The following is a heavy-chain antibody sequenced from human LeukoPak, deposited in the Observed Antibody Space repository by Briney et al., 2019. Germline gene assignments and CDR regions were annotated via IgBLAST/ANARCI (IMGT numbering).Heavy chain of an antibody. CDR2: ISSSYI. CDR1: GFTFSSYS. V-gene: IGHV3-21*01. J-gene: IGHJ4*02. CDR3: ASLSTAVVTSYYFDY. Sequence: GGSLRLSCAASGFTFSSYSMNWVRQAPGKGLEWVSSISSSYIYYADSVKGRFTISRDNAKNSLYLQMNSLRAEDTAVYYCASLSTAVVTSYYFDYWGQGTLVTVSS. D-gene: IGHD4-23*01.